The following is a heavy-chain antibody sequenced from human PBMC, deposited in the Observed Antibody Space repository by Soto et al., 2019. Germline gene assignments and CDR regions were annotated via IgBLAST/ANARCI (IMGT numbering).Heavy chain of an antibody. CDR1: GFTFSGSA. CDR2: IRSKANSYAT. CDR3: TRQPLGVVVPAAIRNYYYYGMDV. Sequence: EVQLVESGGGLVQPGGSLKLSCAASGFTFSGSAMHWVRQASGKGLEWVGRIRSKANSYATAYAASVKGRFTISRDDSKNTAYLQMNSLKTEDTAVYYCTRQPLGVVVPAAIRNYYYYGMDVWGQGTTVTVSS. J-gene: IGHJ6*02. D-gene: IGHD2-2*02. V-gene: IGHV3-73*02.